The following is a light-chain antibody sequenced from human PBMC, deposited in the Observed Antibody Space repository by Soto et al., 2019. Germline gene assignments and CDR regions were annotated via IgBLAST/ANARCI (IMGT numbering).Light chain of an antibody. CDR1: QSFSSS. Sequence: EIVLTQSPATLSLFPGERATLSCRASQSFSSSLAWYQQKPGQAPIVLIYDTSTRATGIPARFSGSVSGTDFTLTISSLEPEDSAVYYCHQRSNWWTFGQGTRVEIK. CDR3: HQRSNWWT. J-gene: IGKJ1*01. CDR2: DTS. V-gene: IGKV3-11*01.